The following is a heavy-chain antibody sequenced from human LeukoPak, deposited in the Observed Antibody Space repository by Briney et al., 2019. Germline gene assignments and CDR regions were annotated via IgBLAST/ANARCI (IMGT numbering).Heavy chain of an antibody. D-gene: IGHD1-26*01. V-gene: IGHV4-39*01. J-gene: IGHJ4*02. CDR1: GGSISSSSYY. Sequence: SETLSLTCTVSGGSISSSSYYWGWIRQPPGKGLEWIGSIYYSGSTYYNPSLKSRVTISVDTSKNQFSLKLSSVTAADTAVYYCASTQELLVDYWGQGTLVTVSS. CDR3: ASTQELLVDY. CDR2: IYYSGST.